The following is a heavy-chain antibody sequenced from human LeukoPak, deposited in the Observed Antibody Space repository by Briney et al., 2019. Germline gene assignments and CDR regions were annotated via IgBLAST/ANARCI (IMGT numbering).Heavy chain of an antibody. CDR1: GFTFNNYA. J-gene: IGHJ4*02. CDR3: ARDRRWFGELSSREIDY. V-gene: IGHV3-30*04. Sequence: PGGSLRLSCAASGFTFNNYAMHWVRQAPGKGLEWVALISYDGSNKYHADSVKGRFTISRDNSKNTLYLQMNSLRAEHTAVYYCARDRRWFGELSSREIDYWGQGTLVTVSS. D-gene: IGHD3-10*01. CDR2: ISYDGSNK.